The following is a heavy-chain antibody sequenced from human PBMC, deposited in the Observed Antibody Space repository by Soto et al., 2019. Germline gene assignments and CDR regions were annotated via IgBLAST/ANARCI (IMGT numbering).Heavy chain of an antibody. Sequence: QVQLVQSGAEEKKPGASVKVSCKASGYTFINYAMHWVRQAPGQRLEWMGWINAGNGNTKSSQKFQGRVTITRDTSASTAYMEVSSLRAEDTAVYCGARADGVGFVGPWGQGTLVTVSS. V-gene: IGHV1-3*05. D-gene: IGHD2-2*01. CDR2: INAGNGNT. CDR3: ARADGVGFVGP. J-gene: IGHJ5*02. CDR1: GYTFINYA.